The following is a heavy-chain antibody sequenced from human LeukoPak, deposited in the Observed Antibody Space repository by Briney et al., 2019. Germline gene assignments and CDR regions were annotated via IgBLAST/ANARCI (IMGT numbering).Heavy chain of an antibody. Sequence: GGSLRLSCAASGFTFSSYSMNWVRQAPRKGLEWVSYITSSSSKIYYADSVKGRFTISRDNDKNSLYLQMNSLRDEDTAVYYCARGKDGYNSNWFDPWGQGTLVTVSS. CDR3: ARGKDGYNSNWFDP. CDR1: GFTFSSYS. V-gene: IGHV3-48*02. J-gene: IGHJ5*02. D-gene: IGHD5-24*01. CDR2: ITSSSSKI.